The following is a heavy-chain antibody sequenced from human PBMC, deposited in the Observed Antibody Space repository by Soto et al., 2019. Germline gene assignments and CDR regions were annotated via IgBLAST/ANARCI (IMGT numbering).Heavy chain of an antibody. CDR2: TYYRSKWYN. D-gene: IGHD1-1*01. V-gene: IGHV6-1*01. J-gene: IGHJ5*02. CDR1: GDSVTSNRAA. CDR3: TGGKTFNSSFWFDP. Sequence: PSQTLSLTCDISGDSVTSNRAAWSWIRQSPSRGLEWLGRTYYRSKWYNDYGTSVKGRITFNADTSKNQLSLQLNSVTPEDTAVYYCTGGKTFNSSFWFDPWGQGTLVTVSS.